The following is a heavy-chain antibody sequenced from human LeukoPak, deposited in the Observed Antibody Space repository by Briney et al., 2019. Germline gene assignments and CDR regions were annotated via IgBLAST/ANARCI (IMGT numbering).Heavy chain of an antibody. CDR3: ARDGNIAEAVSNWFDP. V-gene: IGHV3-30*02. CDR1: GFTFSTYG. Sequence: GGSLRLSCAASGFTFSTYGMHWVRQAPGKGLEWVAYIRYDGNNEYYVDSVKGRFTISRDNSKNTVYLQMNSLRSDDTAVYYCARDGNIAEAVSNWFDPWGQGTLVTVSS. D-gene: IGHD6-19*01. CDR2: IRYDGNNE. J-gene: IGHJ5*02.